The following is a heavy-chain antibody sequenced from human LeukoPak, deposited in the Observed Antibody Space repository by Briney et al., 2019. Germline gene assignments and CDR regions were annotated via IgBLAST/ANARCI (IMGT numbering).Heavy chain of an antibody. V-gene: IGHV4-30-4*01. CDR1: GGSISSGDYF. D-gene: IGHD3-3*01. Sequence: SQTLSLTCSVSGGSISSGDYFWTWIRQPPGKGLEYIGYIYYSGTTYYNPSLKSRITMSVDMSANQFSLRLTSVSAADTAVYYCTRAYWIGFHFDSWGRGILVSVSS. CDR2: IYYSGTT. J-gene: IGHJ4*02. CDR3: TRAYWIGFHFDS.